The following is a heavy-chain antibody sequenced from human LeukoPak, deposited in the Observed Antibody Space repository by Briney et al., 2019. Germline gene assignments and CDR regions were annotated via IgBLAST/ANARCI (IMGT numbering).Heavy chain of an antibody. Sequence: PGGSLRLSCAASGFTSSDYYMSWICQAPGKGLEWVSYISSSGSTIYHADSVKGRFTISRDNAKNSLYLQMNSLRAEDTAVYYCARDEWKYYDSSGYSDAFDIWGQGTMVTVSS. D-gene: IGHD3-22*01. J-gene: IGHJ3*02. V-gene: IGHV3-11*01. CDR1: GFTSSDYY. CDR3: ARDEWKYYDSSGYSDAFDI. CDR2: ISSSGSTI.